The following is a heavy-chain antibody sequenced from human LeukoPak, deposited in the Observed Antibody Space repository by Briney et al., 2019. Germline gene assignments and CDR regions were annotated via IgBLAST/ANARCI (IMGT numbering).Heavy chain of an antibody. J-gene: IGHJ4*02. V-gene: IGHV3-30-3*01. D-gene: IGHD3-22*01. CDR1: GFTFSSYA. CDR3: ARDHIYYDSSGYYSH. Sequence: GGSLRLSCAASGFTFSSYAMHWVRQAPGKGLEWVAVISYDGSNKYYADSVKGRFTISRDNSKNTLYLQMNSLRAEDTAVYYCARDHIYYDSSGYYSHWGQGTLVTVSS. CDR2: ISYDGSNK.